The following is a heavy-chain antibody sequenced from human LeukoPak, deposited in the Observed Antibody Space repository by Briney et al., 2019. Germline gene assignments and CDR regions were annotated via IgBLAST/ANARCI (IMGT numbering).Heavy chain of an antibody. Sequence: PSETLSLTCTVSGGSISSYDGSWIRQPPGKGLEWIWYIYYRGSTNYNPSLKSRVPISVDTSKNQFSLKLSSVTAADTAVYYCARAQGTHSFTIDAFDIWGQGTMVTVSS. J-gene: IGHJ3*02. CDR3: ARAQGTHSFTIDAFDI. CDR1: GGSISSYD. V-gene: IGHV4-59*01. D-gene: IGHD5-24*01. CDR2: IYYRGST.